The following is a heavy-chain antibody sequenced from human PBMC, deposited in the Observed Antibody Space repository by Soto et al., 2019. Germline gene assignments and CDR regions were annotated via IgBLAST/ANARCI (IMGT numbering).Heavy chain of an antibody. J-gene: IGHJ4*02. D-gene: IGHD2-15*01. V-gene: IGHV4-30-4*01. CDR2: IYYSGST. CDR3: ARSMVVAANIIDY. Sequence: QVQLQESGPGLVKPSQTLSLTCTVSGGSISSGDYYWSWIRQPPGKGLEWIGYIYYSGSTYYNPALKSRVTISVDTSKNQFSLKLSSVTAADTAVYYCARSMVVAANIIDYWGQGTLVTVSS. CDR1: GGSISSGDYY.